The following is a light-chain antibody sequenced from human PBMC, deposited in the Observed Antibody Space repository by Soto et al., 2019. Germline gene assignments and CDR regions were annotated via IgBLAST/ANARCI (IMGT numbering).Light chain of an antibody. CDR2: EVS. CDR1: SSDIGGYDY. Sequence: QSALTQPPSASGSPGQSVTISCTGTSSDIGGYDYVSWYQQHPGKAPKLIIYEVSKRLSGVPDRFSGSKSGNTASLTVSGLQAEDEADYYCSSYAGINNLVFAGGTQLTVL. J-gene: IGLJ3*02. V-gene: IGLV2-8*01. CDR3: SSYAGINNLV.